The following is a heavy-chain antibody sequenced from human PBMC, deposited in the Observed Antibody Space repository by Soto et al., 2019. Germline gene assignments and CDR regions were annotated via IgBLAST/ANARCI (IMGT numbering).Heavy chain of an antibody. V-gene: IGHV1-24*01. CDR3: ASLWLIIADAPDEFDY. J-gene: IGHJ4*01. CDR2: FDPEDGET. CDR1: GYTLTELS. Sequence: ASVKVSCKVSGYTLTELSMHWVRQAPGKGLEWMGGFDPEDGETVYAQKFQGRVSMTEDTSTDTAYMELSSLRSEDTAVYSCASLWLIIADAPDEFDYWRHGTLDTVSS. D-gene: IGHD6-13*01.